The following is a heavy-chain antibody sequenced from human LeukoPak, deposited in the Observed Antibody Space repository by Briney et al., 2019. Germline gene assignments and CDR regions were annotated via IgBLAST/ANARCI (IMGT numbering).Heavy chain of an antibody. J-gene: IGHJ4*02. CDR3: ARNYGGENYFDY. V-gene: IGHV4-59*01. CDR2: IYYSGIT. CDR1: GGSISSYY. Sequence: PSETLSLTCTASGGSISSYYWSWIRQPPGKGLEWIGYIYYSGITNYNPSLKSRVTISVDMSNNQFSLRLSSVTAADTAVYYCARNYGGENYFDYWGQGTLVTVSS. D-gene: IGHD4-23*01.